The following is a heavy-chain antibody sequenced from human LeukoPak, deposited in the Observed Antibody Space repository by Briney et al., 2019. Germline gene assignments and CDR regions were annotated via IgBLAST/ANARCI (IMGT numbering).Heavy chain of an antibody. Sequence: PGRSLRLSCAASGFTFSSYGMHWVRQAPGKGLEWVAVIWYDGSNKYYADSVKGRFTISRDNSKNTLYLQMNSLRAEDTAVYYCARGSYHYGSASFDYWGQGTLVTVSS. CDR1: GFTFSSYG. CDR2: IWYDGSNK. CDR3: ARGSYHYGSASFDY. V-gene: IGHV3-33*01. D-gene: IGHD3-10*01. J-gene: IGHJ4*02.